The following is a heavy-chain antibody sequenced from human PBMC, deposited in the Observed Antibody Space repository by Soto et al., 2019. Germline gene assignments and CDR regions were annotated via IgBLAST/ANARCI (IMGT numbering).Heavy chain of an antibody. CDR2: ISSDGTNQ. Sequence: QVQLVESGGGVVQPGRSLRLSCAASGFTFRNYGMVWVRQAPGKGLEWVAVISSDGTNQYYADSVKGRFTISRFSSKNTLYLQMNSLRTEYTAVYYCAKDREGFGSWGQGTLVTVSS. CDR3: AKDREGFGS. V-gene: IGHV3-30*18. J-gene: IGHJ4*02. CDR1: GFTFRNYG.